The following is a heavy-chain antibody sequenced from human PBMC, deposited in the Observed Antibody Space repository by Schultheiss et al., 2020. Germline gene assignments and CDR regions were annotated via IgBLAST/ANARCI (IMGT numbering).Heavy chain of an antibody. CDR3: AREVDTAMEGYLDYFDY. CDR2: IYYSGST. V-gene: IGHV4-61*08. D-gene: IGHD5-18*01. Sequence: SETLSLTCTVSGGSISSGGYYWSWIRQHPGKGLEWIGYIYYSGSTNYNPSLKSRVTISVDTSKNQFSLKLSSVTAADTAVYYCAREVDTAMEGYLDYFDYWGQGTLVTVSS. J-gene: IGHJ4*02. CDR1: GGSISSGGYY.